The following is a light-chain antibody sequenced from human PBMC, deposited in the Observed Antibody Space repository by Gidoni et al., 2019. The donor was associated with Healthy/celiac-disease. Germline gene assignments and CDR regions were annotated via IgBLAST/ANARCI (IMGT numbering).Light chain of an antibody. Sequence: DIHMTQSPSSLSASVGDRVTITCRASQTIITYLNWYQQLPGEAPKLLVYAAYSLQRGVTSRFSATESGTDFTLTINGLQPEDFATYYCQQSYSMPRTFGQGTKVEV. J-gene: IGKJ1*01. CDR3: QQSYSMPRT. CDR2: AAY. V-gene: IGKV1-39*01. CDR1: QTIITY.